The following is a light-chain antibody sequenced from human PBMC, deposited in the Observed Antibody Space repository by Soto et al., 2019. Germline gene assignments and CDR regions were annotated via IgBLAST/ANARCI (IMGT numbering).Light chain of an antibody. V-gene: IGKV3-15*01. CDR2: GAS. J-gene: IGKJ1*01. Sequence: MTQSPDTLSVSPGERATRSCRASQSISSHLAWYQQKPGQAPRLLIYGASTRATGIPASFSGSGSGTEFTLTISSLQSEDFAVYYCQQYVDSPWTFGQGTKVDIK. CDR3: QQYVDSPWT. CDR1: QSISSH.